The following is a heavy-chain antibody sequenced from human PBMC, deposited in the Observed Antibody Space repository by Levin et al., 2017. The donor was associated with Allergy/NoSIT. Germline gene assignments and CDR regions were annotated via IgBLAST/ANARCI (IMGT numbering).Heavy chain of an antibody. CDR3: AKDICSGGSCGFDY. D-gene: IGHD2-15*01. CDR1: GFTFSSYA. Sequence: SCAASGFTFSSYAMSWVRQAPGKGLEWVSAISGSGGSTYYADSVKGRFTISRDNSKNTLYLQMNSLRAEDTAVYYCAKDICSGGSCGFDYWGQGTLVTVSS. V-gene: IGHV3-23*01. CDR2: ISGSGGST. J-gene: IGHJ4*02.